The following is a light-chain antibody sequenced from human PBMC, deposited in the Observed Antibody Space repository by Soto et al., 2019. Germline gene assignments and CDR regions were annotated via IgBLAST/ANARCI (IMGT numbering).Light chain of an antibody. CDR3: QQCHRYLT. CDR2: DAS. CDR1: QSLVNSDGNTY. V-gene: IGKV2D-30*01. Sequence: DVVRTQSPLSLSVTLGQPASISCRSSQSLVNSDGNTYLNWYQQKPGKAPKLLIYDASSLQSGVPSRFSGSASGTEFTLTISSLQPDDIATYYCQQCHRYLTFGQGTKVDIK. J-gene: IGKJ1*01.